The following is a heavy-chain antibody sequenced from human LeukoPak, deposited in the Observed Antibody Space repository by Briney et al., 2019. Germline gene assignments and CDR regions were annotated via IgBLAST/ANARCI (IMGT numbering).Heavy chain of an antibody. V-gene: IGHV1-8*03. CDR3: ARVWYYDSSGYHSAFDI. Sequence: ASVKVSCKASGYTFTSYDINWVRQATGQGLEWMGWMNPNSGNTGYAQKFQGRVTITRNTSIGTAYMELSSLRSEDTAVYYCARVWYYDSSGYHSAFDIWGQGTMVTVSS. CDR2: MNPNSGNT. J-gene: IGHJ3*02. CDR1: GYTFTSYD. D-gene: IGHD3-22*01.